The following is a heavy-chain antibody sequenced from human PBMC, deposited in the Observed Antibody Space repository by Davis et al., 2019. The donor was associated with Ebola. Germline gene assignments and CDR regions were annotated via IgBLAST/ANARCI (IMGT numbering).Heavy chain of an antibody. Sequence: SETLSLTCTVSGDSISSYYWSWIRQPPGKGLEWIAYIFPSGGTNYNPSLKSRVTISVDTSKNQFSLKLSSVTAADTAMYYCARRGTSSWYAGWFDPWGQGTLVTVSS. J-gene: IGHJ5*02. CDR3: ARRGTSSWYAGWFDP. D-gene: IGHD6-13*01. CDR1: GDSISSYY. V-gene: IGHV4-59*08. CDR2: IFPSGGT.